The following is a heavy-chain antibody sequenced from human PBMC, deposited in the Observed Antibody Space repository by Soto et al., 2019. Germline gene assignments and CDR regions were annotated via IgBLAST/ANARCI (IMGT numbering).Heavy chain of an antibody. V-gene: IGHV4-59*08. CDR3: ARQCYDILTGQWWFDP. J-gene: IGHJ5*02. CDR1: GGSISSYY. D-gene: IGHD3-9*01. CDR2: IYYSGST. Sequence: PSETLSLTCTVSGGSISSYYWSWIRQPPGKGLEWIGYIYYSGSTNYNPSLKSRVTISVDTSKNQFSLKLSSVTAADTAVYYCARQCYDILTGQWWFDPWGQGTLVTVSS.